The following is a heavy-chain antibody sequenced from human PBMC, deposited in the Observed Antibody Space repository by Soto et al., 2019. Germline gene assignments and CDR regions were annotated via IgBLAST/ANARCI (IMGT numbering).Heavy chain of an antibody. V-gene: IGHV4-31*03. CDR2: IYFSGYT. D-gene: IGHD3-22*01. CDR1: GGSISTGGYY. J-gene: IGHJ4*02. Sequence: QVQLQESGPGLVKPSQTLSLTCTVSGGSISTGGYYWSWIRQHPGKGLEWIGNIYFSGYTYYNLSRKSRVIISVDPYKNQFSLKLSSVTAADTAVYYCARGTDYYDTSGPNGGVDYWGQGTLVTVSS. CDR3: ARGTDYYDTSGPNGGVDY.